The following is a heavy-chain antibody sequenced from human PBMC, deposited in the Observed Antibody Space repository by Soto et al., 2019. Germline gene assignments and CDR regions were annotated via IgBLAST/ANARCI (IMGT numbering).Heavy chain of an antibody. V-gene: IGHV1-58*01. CDR3: AAEDFRTAAGRYYYYYGMDV. D-gene: IGHD6-13*01. CDR1: GFTFTSSA. CDR2: IVVGSGNT. J-gene: IGHJ6*02. Sequence: ASVKVSCKASGFTFTSSAVQWVRQARGQRLEWIGWIVVGSGNTNYAQKFQERVTITRDMSTSTAYMELSSLRSEDTAVYYCAAEDFRTAAGRYYYYYGMDVWGQGTTVTV.